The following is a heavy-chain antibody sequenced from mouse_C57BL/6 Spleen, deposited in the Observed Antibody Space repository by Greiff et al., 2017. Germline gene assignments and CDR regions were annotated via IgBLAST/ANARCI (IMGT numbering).Heavy chain of an antibody. Sequence: QVQLQQPGTELVKPGASVKLSCKASGYTFTSYRMHWVKQRPGQGLEWIGNINPSNGGTNYNEKFKSKATLTVDKSSSTAYMKRSSLTSEDSAVYYCARDYGHWYFDVWGTGTTVTVSS. D-gene: IGHD1-1*01. CDR2: INPSNGGT. CDR3: ARDYGHWYFDV. V-gene: IGHV1-53*01. CDR1: GYTFTSYR. J-gene: IGHJ1*03.